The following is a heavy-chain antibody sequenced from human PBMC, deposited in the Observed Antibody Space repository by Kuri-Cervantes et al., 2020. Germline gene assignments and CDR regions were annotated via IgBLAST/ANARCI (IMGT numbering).Heavy chain of an antibody. Sequence: ASVKVSCKASGYTLTSYGISWVRQASAQGLEWMGWISGYNGDTNYAQKFQGRVTMTTDTSTNTTSMELRSLRSDDTAVYYCSGFAGAGPRWFDHWGQGTLVTVSS. CDR1: GYTLTSYG. D-gene: IGHD6-19*01. V-gene: IGHV1-18*01. J-gene: IGHJ5*02. CDR3: SGFAGAGPRWFDH. CDR2: ISGYNGDT.